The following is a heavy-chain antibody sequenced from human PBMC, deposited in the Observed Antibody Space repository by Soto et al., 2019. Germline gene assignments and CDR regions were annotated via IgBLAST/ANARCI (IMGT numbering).Heavy chain of an antibody. CDR1: GGSISSGDYY. V-gene: IGHV4-30-4*01. Sequence: SETLSLTCTVSGGSISSGDYYWSWIRQPPGKGLEWIGYIYYSGSTYYNPSLKSRVTISVDTSKNQFSLKLSSVTAADTAVYYCARDQYNWKSDYYYGMDVWGQGTTVTVSS. CDR3: ARDQYNWKSDYYYGMDV. CDR2: IYYSGST. D-gene: IGHD1-20*01. J-gene: IGHJ6*02.